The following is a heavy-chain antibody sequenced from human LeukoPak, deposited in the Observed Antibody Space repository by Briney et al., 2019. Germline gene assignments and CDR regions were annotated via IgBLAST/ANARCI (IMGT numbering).Heavy chain of an antibody. J-gene: IGHJ5*02. CDR1: GYTFTSYG. CDR2: ISAYNGNT. Sequence: ASVKVSCKASGYTFTSYGISWVRQAPGQGLEWMGWISAYNGNTNYAQKLQGRVTMTTDTSTSTAYMELRSLRSDDTAVYYCARDGLMWELRSTRWFDPWGQGTLVTLSS. V-gene: IGHV1-18*01. D-gene: IGHD1-26*01. CDR3: ARDGLMWELRSTRWFDP.